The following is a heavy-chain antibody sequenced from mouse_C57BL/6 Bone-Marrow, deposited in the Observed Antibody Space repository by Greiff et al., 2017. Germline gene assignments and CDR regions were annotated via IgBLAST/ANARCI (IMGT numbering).Heavy chain of an antibody. V-gene: IGHV1-50*01. CDR2: IDPSDSYT. CDR3: ARDYDYEFDY. J-gene: IGHJ2*01. D-gene: IGHD2-4*01. CDR1: GYTFTSYW. Sequence: VQLQQPGAELVKPGASVKLSCKASGYTFTSYWMQWVKQRPGQGLEWIGEIDPSDSYTNYNQKFKGKATLTVATSSSTAYMQLSSLTSEDSAVYYCARDYDYEFDYWGQGTTLTVSS.